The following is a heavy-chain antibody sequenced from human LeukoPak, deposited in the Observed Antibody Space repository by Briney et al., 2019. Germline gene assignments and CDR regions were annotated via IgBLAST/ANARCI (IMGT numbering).Heavy chain of an antibody. V-gene: IGHV4-4*07. J-gene: IGHJ4*02. CDR2: IYTSGST. CDR3: ARDLAVAGTFDY. CDR1: GGSISSYY. D-gene: IGHD6-19*01. Sequence: SETLSLTCTVSGGSISSYYRSWIRQPAGKGLEWIRRIYTSGSTNYNPTLKSRVTMSIDTSKNQFSLKLSSVTAADTALYYCARDLAVAGTFDYWGQGTLVTVSS.